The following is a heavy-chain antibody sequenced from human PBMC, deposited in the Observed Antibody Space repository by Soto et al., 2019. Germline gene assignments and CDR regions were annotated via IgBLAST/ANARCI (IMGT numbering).Heavy chain of an antibody. CDR2: IIPIFGTA. Sequence: GASVKVSFKASGGTFSSYAISWVRQAPGQGLEWMGGIIPIFGTANYAQKFQGRVTITADKSTSTAYMELSSLRSEDTAVYYCASSPNYGGNAFDIWGQGTMVTVSS. J-gene: IGHJ3*02. V-gene: IGHV1-69*06. CDR3: ASSPNYGGNAFDI. D-gene: IGHD4-17*01. CDR1: GGTFSSYA.